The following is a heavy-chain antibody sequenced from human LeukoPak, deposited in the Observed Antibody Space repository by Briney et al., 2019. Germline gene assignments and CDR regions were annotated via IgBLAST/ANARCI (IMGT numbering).Heavy chain of an antibody. CDR3: ARSHSSGWYYFDY. D-gene: IGHD6-19*01. CDR1: GFTFSSYA. V-gene: IGHV3-30-3*01. J-gene: IGHJ4*02. Sequence: PGGSLRLSCAASGFTFSSYAMHWVRQAPGKGLEWVAVISYDGSNKYYADSVKGRFTISRDNSKSTLYLQMNSLRAEDTAVYYCARSHSSGWYYFDYWGQGTLVTVSS. CDR2: ISYDGSNK.